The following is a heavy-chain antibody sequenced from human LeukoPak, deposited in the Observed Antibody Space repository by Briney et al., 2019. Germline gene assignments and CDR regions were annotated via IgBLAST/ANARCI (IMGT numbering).Heavy chain of an antibody. CDR3: AKALGYSYGHGPDY. Sequence: GSLRLSCAASGFPFSNYGMYWVRQAPGKGLEWVAAISYDGTDKYYADSVQGRFTISRDKSKDTLYLHMSSLRLEDTAVYYCAKALGYSYGHGPDYWGQGTLVTVSS. J-gene: IGHJ4*02. V-gene: IGHV3-30*18. CDR1: GFPFSNYG. CDR2: ISYDGTDK. D-gene: IGHD5-18*01.